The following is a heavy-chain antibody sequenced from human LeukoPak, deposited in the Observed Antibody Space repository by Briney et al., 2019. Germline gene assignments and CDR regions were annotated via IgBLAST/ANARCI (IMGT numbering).Heavy chain of an antibody. D-gene: IGHD6-13*01. J-gene: IGHJ4*02. CDR1: GFTFSSYG. Sequence: GGSLRLSCAASGFTFSSYGMHWVRQAPGKGLEWVAVIWYDGSNKYYADSVKGRFTISRDNSKNTLYLQMNSLRAEDTAVYYCARGFSSSWYAVGYWGQRTLVTVSS. CDR2: IWYDGSNK. CDR3: ARGFSSSWYAVGY. V-gene: IGHV3-33*01.